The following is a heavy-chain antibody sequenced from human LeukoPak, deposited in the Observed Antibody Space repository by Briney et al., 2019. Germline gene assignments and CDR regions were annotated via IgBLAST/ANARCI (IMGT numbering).Heavy chain of an antibody. D-gene: IGHD2/OR15-2a*01. CDR3: ARGGGRHVEY. J-gene: IGHJ4*02. CDR2: IKCDGSEK. V-gene: IGHV3-52*01. Sequence: PGGSLRLSCAASGFTFSSSWMHWVCQAPEKGLEWVADIKCDGSEKYYVDSVKGRLTISRDNAKNSLYLQMNSLRAEDTAVYYCARGGGRHVEYWGQGNLVTVSS. CDR1: GFTFSSSW.